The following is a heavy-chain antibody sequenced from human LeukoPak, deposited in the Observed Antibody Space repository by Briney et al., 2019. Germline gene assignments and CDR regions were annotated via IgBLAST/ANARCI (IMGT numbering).Heavy chain of an antibody. Sequence: ASVKVSCKASGYTFTSYGISWVRQAPGQGLEWMGWISAYNGNTNYAQKLQGRVTMTRNTSISTAYMELSSLRSEDTAVYYCARLLIVSPYSGSWYVLGRGTYFRGGPQSEYYYYGMDVWGQGTTVTVSS. D-gene: IGHD6-13*01. V-gene: IGHV1-18*01. CDR3: ARLLIVSPYSGSWYVLGRGTYFRGGPQSEYYYYGMDV. CDR2: ISAYNGNT. CDR1: GYTFTSYG. J-gene: IGHJ6*02.